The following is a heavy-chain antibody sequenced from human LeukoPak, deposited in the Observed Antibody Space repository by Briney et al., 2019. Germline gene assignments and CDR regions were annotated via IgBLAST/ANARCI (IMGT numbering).Heavy chain of an antibody. CDR1: GGSFSGYY. Sequence: PSETLSLTCAVYGGSFSGYYWSWIRQPPGKGLEWIGSIYYSGSTYYNPSLKSRVTISVDTSKNQFSLKLSSVTAADTAVYYCGRYYDSSGYYPLYYYYGMDVWGQGTTVTVSS. V-gene: IGHV4-34*01. CDR2: IYYSGST. D-gene: IGHD3-22*01. CDR3: GRYYDSSGYYPLYYYYGMDV. J-gene: IGHJ6*02.